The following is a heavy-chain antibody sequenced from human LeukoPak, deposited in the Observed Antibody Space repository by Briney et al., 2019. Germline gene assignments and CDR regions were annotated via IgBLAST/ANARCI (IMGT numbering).Heavy chain of an antibody. Sequence: SETLSLTCTVSGYSISSGYYWGWIRQPPGKGLEWIGSIYHSGSTNYNPSLKSRVTISVDTSKNQFSLKLSSVTAADTAVYYCARRPLNYYGSGRRGRWFDPWGQGTLVTVSS. D-gene: IGHD3-10*01. CDR3: ARRPLNYYGSGRRGRWFDP. V-gene: IGHV4-38-2*02. J-gene: IGHJ5*02. CDR1: GYSISSGYY. CDR2: IYHSGST.